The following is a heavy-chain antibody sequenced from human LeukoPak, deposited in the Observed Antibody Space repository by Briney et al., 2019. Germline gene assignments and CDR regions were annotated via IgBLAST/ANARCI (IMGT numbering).Heavy chain of an antibody. J-gene: IGHJ4*02. D-gene: IGHD1-26*01. CDR3: ARDRGAGGWECGTY. CDR2: INPNIGGT. CDR1: GYTFTDYY. Sequence: ASVKVSCKASGYTFTDYYMHWVRQAPGQGLEWMGRINPNIGGTNFAQKFQGRVTMTRDTSINTAYMELSRLTPDDTDVYYCARDRGAGGWECGTYWGQGTLVTVSS. V-gene: IGHV1-2*05.